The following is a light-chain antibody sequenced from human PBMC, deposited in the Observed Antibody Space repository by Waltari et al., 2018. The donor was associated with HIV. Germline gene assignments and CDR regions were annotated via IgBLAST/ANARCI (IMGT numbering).Light chain of an antibody. Sequence: SAVTQPASVSGLPGQSITLSCTGDDSDFGLYSFVSWYHQHPDTLPRLILYDVDSRASGISHRFSGSMSGHTASLNISGLRAEDEADYYCASFTGDHTLLFGGGTKVTVL. CDR2: DVD. J-gene: IGLJ2*01. V-gene: IGLV2-14*03. CDR3: ASFTGDHTLL. CDR1: DSDFGLYSF.